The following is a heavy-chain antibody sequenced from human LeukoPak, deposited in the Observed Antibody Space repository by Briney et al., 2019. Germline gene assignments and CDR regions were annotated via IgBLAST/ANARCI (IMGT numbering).Heavy chain of an antibody. Sequence: PGRSLRLSCTPSGLSFGDYGMSWVRQAPGKGLVWVSRINSDGSSTSYADSVKGRFTISRDNAKNTLYLQMNSLRAEDTAVYYCARTAVRKRSPSGTYYFDYWGQGTLVTVSS. CDR1: GLSFGDYG. CDR3: ARTAVRKRSPSGTYYFDY. D-gene: IGHD1-26*01. V-gene: IGHV3-74*01. CDR2: INSDGSST. J-gene: IGHJ4*02.